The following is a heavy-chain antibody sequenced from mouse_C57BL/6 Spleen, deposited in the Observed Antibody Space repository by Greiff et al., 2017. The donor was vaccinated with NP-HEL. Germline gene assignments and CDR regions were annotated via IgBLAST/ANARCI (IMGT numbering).Heavy chain of an antibody. J-gene: IGHJ3*01. CDR3: ADGYFSY. CDR1: GYAFSSSW. V-gene: IGHV1-82*01. CDR2: IYPGDGDT. D-gene: IGHD2-3*01. Sequence: QVTLKKSGPELVKPGASVKISCKASGYAFSSSWMNWVKQRPGKGLEWIGRIYPGDGDTNYNGKFKGKATLTADKSSSTAYMQLSSLTSEDSAVYFCADGYFSYWGQGTLVTVSA.